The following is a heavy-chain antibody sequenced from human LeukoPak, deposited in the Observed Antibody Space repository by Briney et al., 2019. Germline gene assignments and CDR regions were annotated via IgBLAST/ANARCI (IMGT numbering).Heavy chain of an antibody. D-gene: IGHD5-24*01. CDR1: GFTFSSYG. CDR2: ISYDGSNK. Sequence: PGRSLRLSCAASGFTFSSYGMHWVRQAPGKGLEWVAVISYDGSNKYYADSVKGRFTISRDNSKNTLYLQMNSLRAEDTAVYYCAKGDGYNTPGLDYWGQGTLVTVSS. J-gene: IGHJ4*02. V-gene: IGHV3-30*18. CDR3: AKGDGYNTPGLDY.